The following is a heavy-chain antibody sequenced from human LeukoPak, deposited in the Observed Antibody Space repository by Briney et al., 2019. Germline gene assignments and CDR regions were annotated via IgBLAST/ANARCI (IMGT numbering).Heavy chain of an antibody. CDR3: VRGGPSTWS. V-gene: IGHV3-74*01. CDR2: INHDGSDT. Sequence: GGSLRLSCAASGFTFKLYWMHWVRQVPGRGPVWVSRINHDGSDTIYADSVRGRFTISRDDAKNTLYLQMNNLRAEDTAVYYCVRGGPSTWSWGQGTLVTVLS. J-gene: IGHJ5*02. D-gene: IGHD2-15*01. CDR1: GFTFKLYW.